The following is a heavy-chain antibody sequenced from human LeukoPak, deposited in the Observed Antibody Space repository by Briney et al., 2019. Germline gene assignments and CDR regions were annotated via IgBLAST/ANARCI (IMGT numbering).Heavy chain of an antibody. V-gene: IGHV3-7*01. CDR2: IKQDGSEK. J-gene: IGHJ6*03. Sequence: GGSPRLSCAASGFTFSSYWMSWVRQAPGKGLEWVANIKQDGSEKYYVDSVKGRFTISRDNAKNSLYLQMNSLRAEDTAVYYCARELGRYYMDVWGKGTTVTVSS. CDR1: GFTFSSYW. CDR3: ARELGRYYMDV.